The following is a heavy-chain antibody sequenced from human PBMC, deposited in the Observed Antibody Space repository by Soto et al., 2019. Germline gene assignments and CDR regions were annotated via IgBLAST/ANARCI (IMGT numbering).Heavy chain of an antibody. CDR1: GYTFTSYY. Sequence: ASVKVSCKASGYTFTSYYMHWLRQAPGQGLEWMGIINPSCSSTSYAQKFQGRVTMTRDTTTSTVYLELSSLRSEDTVVYYCAREEEWVDTAMVGYYGMDVWGQGTTVTVSS. CDR3: AREEEWVDTAMVGYYGMDV. CDR2: INPSCSST. V-gene: IGHV1-46*01. D-gene: IGHD5-18*01. J-gene: IGHJ6*02.